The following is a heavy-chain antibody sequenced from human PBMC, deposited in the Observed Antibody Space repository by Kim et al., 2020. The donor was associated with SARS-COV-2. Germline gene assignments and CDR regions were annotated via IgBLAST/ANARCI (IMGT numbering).Heavy chain of an antibody. CDR2: INHSGST. D-gene: IGHD2-2*01. J-gene: IGHJ6*03. V-gene: IGHV4-34*01. Sequence: SETLSLTCAVYGGSFSGYYWSWIRQPPGKGLEWIGEINHSGSTNYNPSLKSRVTISVDTSKNQFSLKLSSVTAADTAVYYCARGRLGYCSSTSCSREPLEKYYYYYYYYMDVWGKGTTVTVSS. CDR1: GGSFSGYY. CDR3: ARGRLGYCSSTSCSREPLEKYYYYYYYYMDV.